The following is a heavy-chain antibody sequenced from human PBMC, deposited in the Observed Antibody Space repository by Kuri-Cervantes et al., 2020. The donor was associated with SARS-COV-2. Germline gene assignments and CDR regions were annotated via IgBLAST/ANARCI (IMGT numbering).Heavy chain of an antibody. D-gene: IGHD1-26*01. CDR1: GFTFSSYS. CDR2: ISWDGGST. V-gene: IGHV3-43*01. CDR3: AKDMEPLGRSYDYFDY. Sequence: GESLKISCAASGFTFSSYSMNWVRQAPGKGLEWVSLISWDGGSTYYADSVKGRFTISRDNSKNSLYLQMNSLRTEDTALYYCAKDMEPLGRSYDYFDYWGQGTLVTVSS. J-gene: IGHJ4*02.